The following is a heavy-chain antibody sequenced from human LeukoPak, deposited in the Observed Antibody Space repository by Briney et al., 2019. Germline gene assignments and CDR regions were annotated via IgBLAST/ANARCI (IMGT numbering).Heavy chain of an antibody. J-gene: IGHJ5*02. V-gene: IGHV1-2*02. CDR1: GYTFTGYY. CDR2: INPNSGGT. D-gene: IGHD2-2*01. Sequence: ASVKVSCKASGYTFTGYYMHWVRQAPGQGLEWMGWINPNSGGTNYAQKFQGRVTMTRDTSISTAYMELSRLRSDDTAVYYCARSRGSRHVQLLWGNWFDPWGQGTLVTVSS. CDR3: ARSRGSRHVQLLWGNWFDP.